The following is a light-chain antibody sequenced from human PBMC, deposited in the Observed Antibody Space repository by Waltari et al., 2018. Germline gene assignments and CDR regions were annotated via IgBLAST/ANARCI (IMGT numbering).Light chain of an antibody. V-gene: IGKV1-5*03. Sequence: DIQMTQSPSTLSASVGDRVTITCRASQSVNNNLAWYQQKPGKAPNVLIHKASRLESGVPSMFSGSGSGTEFTLTISSLQPDDFATYYCQEYNSYPVTFGGGTKVEIK. CDR1: QSVNNN. J-gene: IGKJ4*01. CDR2: KAS. CDR3: QEYNSYPVT.